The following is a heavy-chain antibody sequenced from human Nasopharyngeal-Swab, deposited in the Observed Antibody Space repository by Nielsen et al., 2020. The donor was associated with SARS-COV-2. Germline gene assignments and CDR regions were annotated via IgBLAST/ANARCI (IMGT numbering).Heavy chain of an antibody. D-gene: IGHD4-23*01. CDR1: GFTFSSYS. CDR3: ARDGYSEFNSGDFDY. CDR2: ISSSSSYI. J-gene: IGHJ4*02. V-gene: IGHV3-21*01. Sequence: GGSLRLSCAASGFTFSSYSMNWVRQAPGKGLEWVSSISSSSSYIYYADSVKGRFTISRDNAKNSLYLQMNSLRAEDTAVYYCARDGYSEFNSGDFDYWGQGTLVTVSS.